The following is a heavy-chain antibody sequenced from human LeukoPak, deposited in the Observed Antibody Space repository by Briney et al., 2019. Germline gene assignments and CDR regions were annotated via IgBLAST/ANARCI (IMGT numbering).Heavy chain of an antibody. Sequence: PSETLSLTCNVSGDSIRGYSWSWIRQPAGKGLEGIGRFHVTGSTTYLPSLEGRVTMALDTSKNQFSLKLTSMTAADTAVYFCARDRFCRNAICHPALGLWGQGTLVSVSS. V-gene: IGHV4-4*07. J-gene: IGHJ4*02. CDR1: GDSIRGYS. CDR3: ARDRFCRNAICHPALGL. D-gene: IGHD2-2*01. CDR2: FHVTGST.